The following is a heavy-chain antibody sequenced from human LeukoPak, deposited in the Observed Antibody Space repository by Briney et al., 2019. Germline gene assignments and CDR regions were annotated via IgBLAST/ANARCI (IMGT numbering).Heavy chain of an antibody. Sequence: GGSLRLSCAASGFTFDDYGMSWVRQAPGKGLDWVSGINWNGGSTGYADSVKGRFTISRDNAKNSLYLQMNSLRAEDTALYYCARDEYSSSSRYYYYMDVWGKGTTVTVSS. V-gene: IGHV3-20*04. D-gene: IGHD6-6*01. CDR3: ARDEYSSSSRYYYYMDV. CDR2: INWNGGST. CDR1: GFTFDDYG. J-gene: IGHJ6*03.